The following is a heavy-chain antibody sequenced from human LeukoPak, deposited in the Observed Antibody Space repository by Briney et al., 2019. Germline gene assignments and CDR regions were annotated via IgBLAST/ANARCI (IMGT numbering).Heavy chain of an antibody. V-gene: IGHV3-30-3*01. D-gene: IGHD2-15*01. Sequence: GRSLRLSCAASGFTFSSYAMHWVRQAPGKGLEWMAVMSYDGSNKYYADSVKGRFTISRDNSKNTLYLQMNSLRAEDTAVYYCARDGERYCSGGSCYFTNWFDPWGQGTLVTVSS. CDR1: GFTFSSYA. CDR2: MSYDGSNK. CDR3: ARDGERYCSGGSCYFTNWFDP. J-gene: IGHJ5*02.